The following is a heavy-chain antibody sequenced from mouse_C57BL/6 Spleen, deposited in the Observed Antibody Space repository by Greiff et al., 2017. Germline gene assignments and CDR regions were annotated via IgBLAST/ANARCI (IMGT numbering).Heavy chain of an antibody. Sequence: EVKLVESGGGLVKPGGSLKLSCAASGFTFSDYGMHWVRQAPGKGLEWVAYISSGSSTIYYADTVKGRFTISRDNAKNTLFLQMTSLRSEDTAMYYCASGDYGSSPWFAYWGQGTLVTVSA. J-gene: IGHJ3*01. CDR2: ISSGSSTI. D-gene: IGHD1-1*01. CDR1: GFTFSDYG. V-gene: IGHV5-17*01. CDR3: ASGDYGSSPWFAY.